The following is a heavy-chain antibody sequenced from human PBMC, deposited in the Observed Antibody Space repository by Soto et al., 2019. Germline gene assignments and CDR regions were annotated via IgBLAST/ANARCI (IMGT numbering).Heavy chain of an antibody. CDR2: IYYSGST. D-gene: IGHD5-18*01. CDR3: ARGGERSWIQLWS. CDR1: GGSISSYY. V-gene: IGHV4-59*08. J-gene: IGHJ5*02. Sequence: PSETLSLTCTVSGGSISSYYWSWIRQPPGKGLEWIGYIYYSGSTNYNPSLKSRVTISVDTSKNQSSLKLSSVTAADTAVYYCARGGERSWIQLWSWGQGTLVTVSS.